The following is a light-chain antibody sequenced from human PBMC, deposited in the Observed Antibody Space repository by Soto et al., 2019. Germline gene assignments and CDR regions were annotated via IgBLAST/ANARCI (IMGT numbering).Light chain of an antibody. V-gene: IGLV2-8*01. J-gene: IGLJ1*01. CDR3: SSYAGSNNLV. CDR2: DVS. CDR1: SSDVGGYNY. Sequence: QSALTQPPSASGSLGQSVTISCTGTSSDVGGYNYVSWYQQHPGKAPKLMIYDVSQRPSGVPDRFSGFKSGNTASLTVSGLQAEDEADYYCSSYAGSNNLVFGTGTKLTVL.